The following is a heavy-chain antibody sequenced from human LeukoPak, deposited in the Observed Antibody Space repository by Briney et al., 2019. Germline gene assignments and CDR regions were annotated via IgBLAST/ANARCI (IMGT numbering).Heavy chain of an antibody. V-gene: IGHV6-1*01. D-gene: IGHD3-10*01. CDR2: IYYRSKWYN. CDR3: ARDQEHMVPGAFDY. CDR1: GDCVSRNSAA. J-gene: IGHJ4*02. Sequence: SQTLSLTCAISGDCVSRNSAAWNWIRQPPWRGLEWLGRIYYRSKWYNDYAVSVKSRITINTATSQYQFSLQSNSVTPEDTAVYYCARDQEHMVPGAFDYWGQGTLVTVSS.